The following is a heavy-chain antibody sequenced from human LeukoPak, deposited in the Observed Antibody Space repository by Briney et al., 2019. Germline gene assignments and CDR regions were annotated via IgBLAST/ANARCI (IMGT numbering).Heavy chain of an antibody. D-gene: IGHD5-24*01. J-gene: IGHJ4*02. Sequence: SETLSLTCAVSGGSISSGSYYWSWIRQPAGKGLEWIGRIYTSGSTNYNPSLKSRVTISVDTSKNQFSLKLSSVTAADTAVYYCARGSAYGYNSLFDYWGQGTLVTVSS. V-gene: IGHV4-61*02. CDR3: ARGSAYGYNSLFDY. CDR2: IYTSGST. CDR1: GGSISSGSYY.